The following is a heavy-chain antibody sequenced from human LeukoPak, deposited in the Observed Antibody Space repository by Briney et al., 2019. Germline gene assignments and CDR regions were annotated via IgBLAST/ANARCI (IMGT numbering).Heavy chain of an antibody. J-gene: IGHJ6*02. V-gene: IGHV3-30*18. CDR2: ISYDGSNK. CDR1: GFTFSSYG. Sequence: GGSLRLSCAASGFTFSSYGVHWVRQAPGKGLEWVAVISYDGSNKYYADSVKGRFTISRDNSKNTLYLQMNSLRAEGTAVYYCAKGAGYYHTLYYYYGMDVWGQGTTVTVSS. CDR3: AKGAGYYHTLYYYYGMDV. D-gene: IGHD3-22*01.